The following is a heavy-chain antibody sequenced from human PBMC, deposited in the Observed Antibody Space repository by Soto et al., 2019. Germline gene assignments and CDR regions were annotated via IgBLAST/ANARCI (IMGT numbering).Heavy chain of an antibody. Sequence: GGSLRLSCAASGFTFSSYGMHWVHQAPGKGLEWVAVIWYDGSNKYYADSVKGRFTISRDNSKNTLYLQMNSLRAEDTAVYYCARGGDIVVVPAANHFDYWGQGTLVTVSS. V-gene: IGHV3-33*01. CDR3: ARGGDIVVVPAANHFDY. J-gene: IGHJ4*02. CDR1: GFTFSSYG. CDR2: IWYDGSNK. D-gene: IGHD2-2*01.